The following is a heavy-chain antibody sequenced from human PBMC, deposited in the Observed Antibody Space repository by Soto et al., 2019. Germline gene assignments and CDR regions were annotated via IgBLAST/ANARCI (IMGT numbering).Heavy chain of an antibody. V-gene: IGHV3-7*01. D-gene: IGHD3-16*01. CDR2: IKHDGSEM. Sequence: EVQLVESGGGLVQPGGSLRLSCAASGFTFSSYCMSWVRQAPGKGLEWVADIKHDGSEMNYVDSVKGRFTISTDNAKNSVFLQMNSLRAEDTAVYYCARQGGRRTYYYCYRMDVWGQGTTVTVSS. CDR1: GFTFSSYC. J-gene: IGHJ6*02. CDR3: ARQGGRRTYYYCYRMDV.